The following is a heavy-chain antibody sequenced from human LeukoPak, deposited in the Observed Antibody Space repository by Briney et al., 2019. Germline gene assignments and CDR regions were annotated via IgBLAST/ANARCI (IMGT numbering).Heavy chain of an antibody. CDR1: GYTFTSYY. Sequence: ASVKVSCKASGYTFTSYYMHWVRQAPGQGLEWMGIINPSGGSTSYAQKFQGRVTMTRDTSTSTVYMELSSLRSEDTAVYYCARELGVIVVGSIWAFDIWGQGTMVTVSS. D-gene: IGHD2-21*01. J-gene: IGHJ3*02. V-gene: IGHV1-46*01. CDR3: ARELGVIVVGSIWAFDI. CDR2: INPSGGST.